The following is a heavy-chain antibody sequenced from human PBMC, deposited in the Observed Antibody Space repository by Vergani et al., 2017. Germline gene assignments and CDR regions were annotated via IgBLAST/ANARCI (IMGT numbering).Heavy chain of an antibody. D-gene: IGHD3-22*01. V-gene: IGHV3-30-3*01. Sequence: QVQLVESGGGVVQPGRSLRLSCAASGFTFSSYAMHWVRQAPGKGLEWVAVISYDGSNKYYADSVKGRFTISRDNSKNTLYLQMNSLRAEDTAVYYCARWTGQRYDSSGALGFDYWGQGTLVTVSS. CDR3: ARWTGQRYDSSGALGFDY. J-gene: IGHJ4*02. CDR1: GFTFSSYA. CDR2: ISYDGSNK.